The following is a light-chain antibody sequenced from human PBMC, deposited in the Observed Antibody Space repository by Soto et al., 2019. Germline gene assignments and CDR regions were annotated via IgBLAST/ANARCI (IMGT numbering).Light chain of an antibody. CDR3: QSYDDSLGGHVI. CDR1: SSYIGAGYD. J-gene: IGLJ2*01. Sequence: QSVLTQPPSVSGAPGQRVTISCTGSSSYIGAGYDVHWYQQLPGTAPKLLIYVNTNRPSGVPDRFSGSKSGTSASLAITGLQAEDEADYYCQSYDDSLGGHVIFGGGTQLTVL. CDR2: VNT. V-gene: IGLV1-40*01.